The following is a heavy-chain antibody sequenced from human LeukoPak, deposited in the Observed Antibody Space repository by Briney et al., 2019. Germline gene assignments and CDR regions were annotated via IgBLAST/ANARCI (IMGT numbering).Heavy chain of an antibody. D-gene: IGHD5-12*01. J-gene: IGHJ6*03. CDR3: ARVPIKRGSRYHYYYYMDV. Sequence: GESLKISCKGSGYSFTSYWIGWVRQMPGKGLEWMGIIYPGDSDTRYSPSFQGQVTISADKSISTAYLQWSSLKASDTAMYYCARVPIKRGSRYHYYYYMDVWGKGTTVTVSS. V-gene: IGHV5-51*01. CDR1: GYSFTSYW. CDR2: IYPGDSDT.